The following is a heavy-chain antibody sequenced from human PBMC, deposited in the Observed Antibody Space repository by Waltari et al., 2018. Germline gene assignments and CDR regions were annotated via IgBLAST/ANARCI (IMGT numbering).Heavy chain of an antibody. D-gene: IGHD2-15*01. CDR2: IYYSGST. Sequence: QVQLQESGPGLVKPSETLSLTCTVSGGSISSYYWSWIRQPPGKGLEWIGYIYYSGSTNYNPSLKSRVTISVDTSKNQFSLKLSSVTAADTAVYYCARGGDCSGGSCYYFDYWGQGTLVTVSS. CDR1: GGSISSYY. V-gene: IGHV4-59*01. CDR3: ARGGDCSGGSCYYFDY. J-gene: IGHJ4*02.